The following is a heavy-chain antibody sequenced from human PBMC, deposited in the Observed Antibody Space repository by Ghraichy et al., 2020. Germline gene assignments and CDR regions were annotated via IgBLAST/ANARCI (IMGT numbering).Heavy chain of an antibody. CDR3: ARQFLEGAFDI. V-gene: IGHV4-39*01. J-gene: IGHJ3*02. D-gene: IGHD2/OR15-2a*01. Sequence: ESLNISCTVSGGSISSSSYYWGWIRQPPGKGLEWIGSIYYSGSTYYNPSLKSRVTISVDTSKNQFSLKLSSVTAADTAVYYCARQFLEGAFDIWGQGTMVTVSS. CDR2: IYYSGST. CDR1: GGSISSSSYY.